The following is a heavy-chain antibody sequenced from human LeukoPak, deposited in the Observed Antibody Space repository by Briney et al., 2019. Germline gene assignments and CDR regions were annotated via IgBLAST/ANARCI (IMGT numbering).Heavy chain of an antibody. D-gene: IGHD3-9*01. CDR1: GFTFSDYY. CDR3: PRGRAIRYFDL. Sequence: GGSLRLSCAASGFTFSDYYMSWVRQAPGKGLEWLAYISNIGYSMYYADSVKDRSTISRDNDQRSVDLQLNSLTADDTAVYFCPRGRAIRYFDLWGQGSLVTVSS. J-gene: IGHJ4*02. V-gene: IGHV3-11*01. CDR2: ISNIGYSM.